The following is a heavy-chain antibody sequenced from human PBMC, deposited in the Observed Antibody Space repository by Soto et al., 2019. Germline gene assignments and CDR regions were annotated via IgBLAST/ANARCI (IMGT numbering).Heavy chain of an antibody. Sequence: EVQLVESGGGLVKPGGSLRLSCAASGFTFSSYSMNWVRQAPGKALEWVSSISSSSDIYYADSVKGRFTISRENAKNSLYLEMNSLRGEDTAVYYCARDVGGSSAPGGNGVDGWGQEATITVSS. CDR2: ISSSSDI. CDR1: GFTFSSYS. CDR3: ARDVGGSSAPGGNGVDG. D-gene: IGHD1-26*01. V-gene: IGHV3-21*01. J-gene: IGHJ6*02.